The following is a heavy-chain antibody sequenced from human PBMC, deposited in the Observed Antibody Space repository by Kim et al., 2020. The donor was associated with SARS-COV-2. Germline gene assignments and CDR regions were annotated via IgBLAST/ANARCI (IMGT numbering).Heavy chain of an antibody. CDR2: ISGSGGST. J-gene: IGHJ4*02. Sequence: GGSLRLSCAASGFTFSSYAMSWVRQAPGKGLEWVSAISGSGGSTYYADSVKGRFTISRDNSKNTLYLQMNSLRAEDTAVYYCAKDAGYDFWSGYHFDYWGQGTLVTVSS. D-gene: IGHD3-3*01. V-gene: IGHV3-23*01. CDR1: GFTFSSYA. CDR3: AKDAGYDFWSGYHFDY.